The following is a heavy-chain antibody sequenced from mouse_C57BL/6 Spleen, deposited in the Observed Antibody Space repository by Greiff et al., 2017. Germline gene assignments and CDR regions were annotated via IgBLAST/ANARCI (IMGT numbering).Heavy chain of an antibody. V-gene: IGHV1-81*01. CDR3: ARTHDTPRDYYARDY. J-gene: IGHJ4*01. D-gene: IGHD2-10*02. CDR2: IYPSSGNT. CDR1: GYTFTSYG. Sequence: VQLQQSGAELARPGASVKLSCKASGYTFTSYGISWVKQRTGQGLEWIGEIYPSSGNTYYNEKFKGKATLTADKSSSTAYMELRSLTSEDSAVXCCARTHDTPRDYYARDYWGKGTSVTVSS.